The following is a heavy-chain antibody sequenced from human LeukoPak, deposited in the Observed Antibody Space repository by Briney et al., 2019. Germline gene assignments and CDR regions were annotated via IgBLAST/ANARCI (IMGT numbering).Heavy chain of an antibody. V-gene: IGHV1-2*02. CDR3: ARDHGVRGYSGYGYEP. CDR1: GYTFTGYY. J-gene: IGHJ5*02. CDR2: INPNSGGT. Sequence: ASVKVSCKASGYTFTGYYMHWVRQAPGQGLEWMGWINPNSGGTNYAQKFQGRVTMTRDTSISTAYMELSRLRSDDTAVYYCARDHGVRGYSGYGYEPWGQGTLVTVSS. D-gene: IGHD5-12*01.